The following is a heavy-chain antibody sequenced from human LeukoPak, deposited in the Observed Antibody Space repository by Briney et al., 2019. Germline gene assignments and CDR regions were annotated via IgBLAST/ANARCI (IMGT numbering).Heavy chain of an antibody. V-gene: IGHV4-34*01. Sequence: SETLSLTCAVYGGSFSGYYWSWIRQPPGKGLEWIGEINHSGSTNYNPSLPSRVTISVDTSKNQFSLKLSSVTAADTAVYYCARHVPDYDILTGYRPNWFDPWGQGTLVTVSS. J-gene: IGHJ5*02. CDR1: GGSFSGYY. CDR2: INHSGST. D-gene: IGHD3-9*01. CDR3: ARHVPDYDILTGYRPNWFDP.